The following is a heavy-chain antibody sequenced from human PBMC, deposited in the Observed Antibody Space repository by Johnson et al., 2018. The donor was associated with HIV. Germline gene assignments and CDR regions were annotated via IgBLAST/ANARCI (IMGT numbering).Heavy chain of an antibody. D-gene: IGHD5-18*01. CDR2: ISYDGSNK. V-gene: IGHV3-30*03. J-gene: IGHJ3*02. CDR3: ARVGGYRAFDI. CDR1: GFTFDDYG. Sequence: QEKLVESGGGVVRPGGSLRLSCAASGFTFDDYGMSWVRQAPGKGLEWVAVISYDGSNKYYADSVKGRFTISRDNSKNTLYLQMNSLRAEDTALYYCARVGGYRAFDIWGQGTMVTVSS.